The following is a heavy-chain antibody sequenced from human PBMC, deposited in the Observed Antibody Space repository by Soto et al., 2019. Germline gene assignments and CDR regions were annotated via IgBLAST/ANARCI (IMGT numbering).Heavy chain of an antibody. Sequence: QVQLVESGGGVVQPGRSLTLSCAASGFSLNSYAMHWVRQAPGKGLEWVAVISYAGSYKFYGDSVKGRFTISRDNSKNTVYLQMDSLRTEDTAVYYCESDCSSHTCYRQGGMDVWGQGTTVTVYS. CDR2: ISYAGSYK. J-gene: IGHJ6*02. CDR3: ESDCSSHTCYRQGGMDV. CDR1: GFSLNSYA. V-gene: IGHV3-30-3*01. D-gene: IGHD2-2*02.